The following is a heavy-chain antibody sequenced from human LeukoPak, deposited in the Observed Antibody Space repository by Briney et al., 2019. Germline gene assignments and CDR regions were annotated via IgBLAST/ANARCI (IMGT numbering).Heavy chain of an antibody. CDR3: ARSVVLYYFDY. CDR2: IYYSGST. CDR1: GDSISNYY. Sequence: PSETLSLTCTVSGDSISNYYWSWTRQPPGKGLEWIGYIYYSGSTSYNPSLKSRVTISEDTSKNQFSLKLSSVTAADTAVYYCARSVVLYYFDYWGQGTLVTVSS. D-gene: IGHD2-2*01. V-gene: IGHV4-59*01. J-gene: IGHJ4*02.